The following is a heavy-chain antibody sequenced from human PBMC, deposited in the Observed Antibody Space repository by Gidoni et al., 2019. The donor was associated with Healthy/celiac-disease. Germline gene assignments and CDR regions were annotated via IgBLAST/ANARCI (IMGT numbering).Heavy chain of an antibody. V-gene: IGHV3-48*03. Sequence: EVQLVESGGGLVQPGGSLRLPCAASGFPLRSSEMNWVRQAPGKGLEWVSYISSSGSTIYYADSVKGRFTISRDNAKNSLYLQMNSLRAEDTAVYYCARESYCSGGSCNDAFDIWGQGTMVTVSS. CDR3: ARESYCSGGSCNDAFDI. CDR2: ISSSGSTI. D-gene: IGHD2-15*01. CDR1: GFPLRSSE. J-gene: IGHJ3*02.